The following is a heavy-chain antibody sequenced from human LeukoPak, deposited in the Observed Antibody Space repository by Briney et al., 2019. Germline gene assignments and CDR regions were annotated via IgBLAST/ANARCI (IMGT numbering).Heavy chain of an antibody. V-gene: IGHV4-30-2*01. D-gene: IGHD5-18*01. J-gene: IGHJ3*02. CDR1: GGSISSGAYS. Sequence: PSETLSLTCAVPGGSISSGAYSWSWIRQPPGKGLEWIGYIYHSGSTYYNPSIKSRVTISVDRSKNQFSLKLSSVTAADTAVYYCAREPFSRGNSYGTGAFDIWGQGTMVTVSS. CDR3: AREPFSRGNSYGTGAFDI. CDR2: IYHSGST.